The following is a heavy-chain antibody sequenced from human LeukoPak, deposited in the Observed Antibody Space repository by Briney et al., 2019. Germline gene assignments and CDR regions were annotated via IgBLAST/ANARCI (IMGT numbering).Heavy chain of an antibody. J-gene: IGHJ4*02. D-gene: IGHD3-22*01. CDR2: ISAYNGNT. CDR1: GYTFTSYG. CDR3: ARGHSGASSSGYYYPLEY. V-gene: IGHV1-18*01. Sequence: ASVKVSCKASGYTFTSYGISWVRQAPGQGLEWMGWISAYNGNTNYAQKLQGRVTMTTDTSTSTAYMELRSLRSDGTAVYYCARGHSGASSSGYYYPLEYWGQGTLVTVSS.